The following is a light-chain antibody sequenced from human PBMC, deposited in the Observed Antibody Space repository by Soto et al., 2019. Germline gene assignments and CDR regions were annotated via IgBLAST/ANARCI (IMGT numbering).Light chain of an antibody. V-gene: IGKV3-11*01. CDR3: QHRYNWPLT. Sequence: EVVLTQSPVTLSLSPGEKATLSCRACQDINTYLGWYQQKPGQPPRLLMYDASNRASGVPARFGGSGSGTDFTLTIDTLEPEDFAIYYCQHRYNWPLTFGAGTRVEIK. CDR2: DAS. CDR1: QDINTY. J-gene: IGKJ4*01.